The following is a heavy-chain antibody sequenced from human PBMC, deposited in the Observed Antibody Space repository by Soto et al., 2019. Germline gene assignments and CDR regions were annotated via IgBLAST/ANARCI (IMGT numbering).Heavy chain of an antibody. D-gene: IGHD3-3*01. V-gene: IGHV3-30*03. CDR3: AREGVFGLVKIIPPDY. J-gene: IGHJ4*02. Sequence: VQLLESGGGVAQPGRSLRLSWRASGFGFSSYGMLWVRQAPGKGPEWVAFTSFDGSTQYYADSVRGRFTISRDNSENPLYLQLDTLRVEDTAMYYCAREGVFGLVKIIPPDYWGQGAQVTVSA. CDR1: GFGFSSYG. CDR2: TSFDGSTQ.